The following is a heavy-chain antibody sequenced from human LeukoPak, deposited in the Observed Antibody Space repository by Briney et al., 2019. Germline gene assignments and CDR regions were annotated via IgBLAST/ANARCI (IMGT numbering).Heavy chain of an antibody. J-gene: IGHJ4*02. Sequence: QLGGSLRLSCAASGFPLSNYWMHWVRPAPGKGLVWVSRINSDGSSISYADSVKGRFTISRDNAKNTVYLQMNSLRVEDTAVYYCARDRIVGTSFDFWGQGILVTVSS. CDR2: INSDGSSI. CDR3: ARDRIVGTSFDF. D-gene: IGHD1-26*01. V-gene: IGHV3-74*01. CDR1: GFPLSNYW.